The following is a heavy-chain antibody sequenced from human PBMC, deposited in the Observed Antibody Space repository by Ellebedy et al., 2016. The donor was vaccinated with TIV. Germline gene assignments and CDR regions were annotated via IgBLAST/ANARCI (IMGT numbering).Heavy chain of an antibody. J-gene: IGHJ4*02. CDR2: IYYNGST. CDR3: ARHYGYYGSGLGWYFDF. CDR1: GGSISTYY. Sequence: MPSETLSLTCTVSGGSISTYYWSWIRQSPGKGLEWIGYIYYNGSTNYNPSLKTRFTISVDASKNQFSLKLTSVTAADTAVYYCARHYGYYGSGLGWYFDFWGQGTLVTVSS. D-gene: IGHD3-10*01. V-gene: IGHV4-59*08.